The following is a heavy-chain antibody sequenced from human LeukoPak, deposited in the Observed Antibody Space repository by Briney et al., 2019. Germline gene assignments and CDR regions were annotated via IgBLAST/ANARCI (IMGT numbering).Heavy chain of an antibody. V-gene: IGHV1-69*06. D-gene: IGHD3-22*01. CDR3: ARANYYDSSGYYPAFDY. J-gene: IGHJ4*02. CDR2: IIPIFGTA. CDR1: GDTLPDYD. Sequence: SVKVSCKASGDTLPDYDINWVRQATGQGLEWMGGIIPIFGTANYAQKFQGRVTITADKSTSTAYMELSSLRSEDTAVYYCARANYYDSSGYYPAFDYWGQGTLVTVSS.